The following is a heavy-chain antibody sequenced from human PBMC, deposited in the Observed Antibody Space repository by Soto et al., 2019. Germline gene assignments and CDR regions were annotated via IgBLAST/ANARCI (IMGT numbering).Heavy chain of an antibody. CDR2: IGTAGDT. D-gene: IGHD3-10*01. J-gene: IGHJ2*01. CDR3: ARAAGRNYGWGRPYFWYSAL. Sequence: EVQLVESGGGLVQPGGSLRLSCAASGFTFSSYDMHWVRQATGKGLEWVSAIGTAGDTYYPGSVKGRFTISRENAKNSXYXXKNSMRAGDTAVYYCARAAGRNYGWGRPYFWYSALWGRGTLVTVSS. V-gene: IGHV3-13*04. CDR1: GFTFSSYD.